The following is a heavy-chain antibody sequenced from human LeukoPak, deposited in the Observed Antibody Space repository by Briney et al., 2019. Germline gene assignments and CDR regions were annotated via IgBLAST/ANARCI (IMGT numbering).Heavy chain of an antibody. CDR1: GFTFSSYG. V-gene: IGHV3-30*18. CDR2: ISYDGSNK. J-gene: IGHJ4*02. Sequence: GGSLRLSCAASGFTFSSYGMHWVRKAPGKGLEWVAVISYDGSNKYYADSVKGRFTISRDNSKNTLYLQMNSLRAEDTAVYYCAKDGAGEAAAAGDYWGQGTLVTVSS. D-gene: IGHD6-13*01. CDR3: AKDGAGEAAAAGDY.